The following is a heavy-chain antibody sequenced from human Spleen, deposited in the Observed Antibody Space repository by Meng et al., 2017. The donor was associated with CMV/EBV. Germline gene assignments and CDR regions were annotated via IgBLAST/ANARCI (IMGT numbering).Heavy chain of an antibody. J-gene: IGHJ4*02. CDR1: GYPFTSYW. CDR3: ARRLGVYAVDN. D-gene: IGHD2-8*02. Sequence: SCQGSGYPFTSYWIGWVRQMPGKGLEWMGIIYPGDSDTRYSPSFQGQVTISADKSISTAYLQWSSLKASDTAMYYCARRLGVYAVDNWGQGTLVTVSS. V-gene: IGHV5-51*01. CDR2: IYPGDSDT.